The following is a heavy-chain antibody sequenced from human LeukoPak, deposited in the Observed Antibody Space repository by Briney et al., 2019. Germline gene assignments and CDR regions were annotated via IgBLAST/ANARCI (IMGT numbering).Heavy chain of an antibody. V-gene: IGHV4-59*01. CDR3: ARDVSYSSYHDAFDI. D-gene: IGHD6-6*01. Sequence: SETLSLTCTVSGGSISNYYWSWLRQPPGRGLEWIGYIYYSGSANYNPSLKSRVTISVDTSKNQFSLKPSSVTAADTAVYYCARDVSYSSYHDAFDIWGQGTMVTVSS. CDR2: IYYSGSA. CDR1: GGSISNYY. J-gene: IGHJ3*02.